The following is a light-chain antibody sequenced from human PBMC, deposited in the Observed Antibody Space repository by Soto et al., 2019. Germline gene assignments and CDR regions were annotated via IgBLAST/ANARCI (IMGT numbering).Light chain of an antibody. J-gene: IGKJ2*03. CDR2: DAS. Sequence: EILLTQSPATLSLSPGERAILSCRTSQSVSSSLAWYQHKPGQAPRLLIYDASNRASNIPGRFSGSGSGTDFTLTITSLQPEDFAIYYCHQRANWPHSFGQGTKLEIK. CDR1: QSVSSS. CDR3: HQRANWPHS. V-gene: IGKV3-11*01.